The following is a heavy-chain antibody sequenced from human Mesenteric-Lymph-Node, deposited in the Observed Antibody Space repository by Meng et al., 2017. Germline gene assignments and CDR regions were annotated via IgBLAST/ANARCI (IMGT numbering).Heavy chain of an antibody. V-gene: IGHV6-1*01. CDR2: TYYKSKWYN. CDR1: GDSVSTNSAA. J-gene: IGHJ4*02. D-gene: IGHD6-25*01. Sequence: QVQLQQSGPGLVKPSQTLPLTCAIAGDSVSTNSAAWNWIRQSPSGGLEWLGRTYYKSKWYNDYAESVKSRITINPDTSKNQFSLQLNSVTPEDTAVYYCARDPAAFDFWGQGILVTVSS. CDR3: ARDPAAFDF.